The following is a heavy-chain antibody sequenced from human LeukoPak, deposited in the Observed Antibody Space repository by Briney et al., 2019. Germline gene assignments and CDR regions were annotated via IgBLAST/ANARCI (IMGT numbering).Heavy chain of an antibody. D-gene: IGHD2-2*01. CDR2: ISAYNGNT. V-gene: IGHV1-18*01. CDR1: GYTFTSYG. J-gene: IGHJ6*02. CDR3: ARLGYVVPAAMPYYYYYGMDV. Sequence: GASVKVSCKASGYTFTSYGIIWVRQAPGQGLEWMGWISAYNGNTNYAQKLQGRVTMTTDTSTSTAYMELRSLRSDDTAVYYCARLGYVVPAAMPYYYYYGMDVWGQGTTVTVSS.